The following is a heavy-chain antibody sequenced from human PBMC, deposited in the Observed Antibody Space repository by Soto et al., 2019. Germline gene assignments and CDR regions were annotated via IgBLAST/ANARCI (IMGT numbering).Heavy chain of an antibody. D-gene: IGHD6-13*01. CDR2: INHSGST. Sequence: QVQLQQWGAGLLKPSETLSLTCAVYGGSFSGYYWSWIRQPPGKGLEWIGEINHSGSTNYNPSLKGRVTISVDTSKNQFSLKLSSVTAADTAVYYCARRNSSSWFLRIFDYWGQGTLVTVSS. V-gene: IGHV4-34*01. CDR1: GGSFSGYY. CDR3: ARRNSSSWFLRIFDY. J-gene: IGHJ4*02.